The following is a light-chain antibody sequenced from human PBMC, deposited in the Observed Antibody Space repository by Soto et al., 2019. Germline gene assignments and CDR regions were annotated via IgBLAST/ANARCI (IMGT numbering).Light chain of an antibody. J-gene: IGKJ2*01. CDR3: QQYGGSPPYT. CDR1: QSVSSTY. CDR2: GAS. Sequence: EIVLTQSPGTLSLSPGERATLSCRASQSVSSTYLAWYQHKPGQAPRLLIYGASSRATGIPDRFSGSGSGTHFTLTIIRLEREDFVLYYCQQYGGSPPYTFGQGTKLEFK. V-gene: IGKV3-20*01.